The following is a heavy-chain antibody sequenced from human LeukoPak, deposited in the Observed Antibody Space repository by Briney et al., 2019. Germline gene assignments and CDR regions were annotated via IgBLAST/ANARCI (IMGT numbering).Heavy chain of an antibody. CDR1: GFTFDDYA. V-gene: IGHV3-9*01. Sequence: GRSLRLSCAASGFTFDDYAMHWVRQAPGKGLEWVSGISWNSGSIGYADSVKGRFTISRDNAKNSLYLQMNSLRAEDTALYYCAKDTGDYLSSNYFDYWGQGTLVTVSS. CDR2: ISWNSGSI. CDR3: AKDTGDYLSSNYFDY. J-gene: IGHJ4*02. D-gene: IGHD4-17*01.